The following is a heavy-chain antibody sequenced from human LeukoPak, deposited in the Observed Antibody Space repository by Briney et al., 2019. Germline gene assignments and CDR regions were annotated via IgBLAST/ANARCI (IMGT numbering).Heavy chain of an antibody. CDR2: IKSKTDGGTT. CDR3: TTPVAAAGIFDY. CDR1: GFTFSNAW. D-gene: IGHD6-13*01. J-gene: IGHJ4*02. Sequence: GGSLRLSCAASGFTFSNAWMSWVRQAPGKGLEWVGRIKSKTDGGTTDYAAPVKGRFTISRDDSKKTLYLQMNSLKTEDTAVYYCTTPVAAAGIFDYWGQGTLVTVSS. V-gene: IGHV3-15*01.